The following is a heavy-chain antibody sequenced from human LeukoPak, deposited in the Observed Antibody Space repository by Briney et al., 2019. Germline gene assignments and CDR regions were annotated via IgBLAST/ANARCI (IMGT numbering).Heavy chain of an antibody. V-gene: IGHV1-2*02. D-gene: IGHD2-15*01. CDR3: ASGCRGGSCYSPFDY. Sequence: ASVKVSCKASGYTFTGYYMHWVRQAPGQGLEWMGWINPNSGGTNYAQKFQGRVTMTRDTSISTAYMELSRLRSDDTAVYYCASGCRGGSCYSPFDYWGQGTLVTVSS. CDR2: INPNSGGT. J-gene: IGHJ4*02. CDR1: GYTFTGYY.